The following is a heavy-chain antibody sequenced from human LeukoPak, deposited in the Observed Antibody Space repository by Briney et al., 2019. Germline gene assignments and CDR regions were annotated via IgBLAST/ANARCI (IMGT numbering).Heavy chain of an antibody. D-gene: IGHD2-2*01. CDR3: ARGGHCSTTSCSNYDGMDV. V-gene: IGHV3-33*01. Sequence: GGSLRLSCAASGFTFSSYGMHWVRQAPGKGLEWVAATWYDGSNKYYADSVKGRFTISRDNSKNTLYLQMDSLRAEDTAVYFCARGGHCSTTSCSNYDGMDVWGQGTTLTVSS. J-gene: IGHJ6*02. CDR2: TWYDGSNK. CDR1: GFTFSSYG.